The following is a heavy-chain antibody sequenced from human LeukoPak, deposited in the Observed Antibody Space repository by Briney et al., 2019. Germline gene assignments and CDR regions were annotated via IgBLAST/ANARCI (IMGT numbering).Heavy chain of an antibody. CDR2: ISADGSNE. Sequence: GGSLRLSCAASGFSFSNYAMHWVRQAPGKGLKWVAVISADGSNEYYADSVKGRFTISRDNSKNTLYLQMNSLRAEDTAVYYCAKSAYSSTWDNYFDYWGQGTLVTVSS. D-gene: IGHD6-13*01. V-gene: IGHV3-30*04. J-gene: IGHJ4*02. CDR1: GFSFSNYA. CDR3: AKSAYSSTWDNYFDY.